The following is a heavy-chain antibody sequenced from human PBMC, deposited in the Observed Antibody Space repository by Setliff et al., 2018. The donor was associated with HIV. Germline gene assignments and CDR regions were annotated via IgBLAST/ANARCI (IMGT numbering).Heavy chain of an antibody. D-gene: IGHD6-13*01. Sequence: SETLSLTCTVSGGSISSYYWSWIRQPAGKGLEWIGHIYTSGSTNYNPSLKSRVTISVDTSKNQFSLKLSSVTAADTAVYYCVRVSCSSWYSIPRNYYYSMDVWGEGTTVTVSS. J-gene: IGHJ6*03. CDR3: VRVSCSSWYSIPRNYYYSMDV. V-gene: IGHV4-4*07. CDR1: GGSISSYY. CDR2: IYTSGST.